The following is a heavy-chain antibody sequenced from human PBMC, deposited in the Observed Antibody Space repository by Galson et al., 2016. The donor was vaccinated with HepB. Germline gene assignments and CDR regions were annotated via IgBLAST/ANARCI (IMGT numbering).Heavy chain of an antibody. J-gene: IGHJ4*02. D-gene: IGHD6-13*01. CDR2: WYFSGNS. V-gene: IGHV4-31*03. CDR3: ARVRIARGGSPLDY. CDR1: GGPINRGAYY. Sequence: SLTCTVSGGPINRGAYYWTWIRQHPGRGLEWIGYWYFSGNSYYNPSLRSRADISVDTSKNQFSLRLRSVTAADTAVYYCARVRIARGGSPLDYWGQGTLVSVSS.